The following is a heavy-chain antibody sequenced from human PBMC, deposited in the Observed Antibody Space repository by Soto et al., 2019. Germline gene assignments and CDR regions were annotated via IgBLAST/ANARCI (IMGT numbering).Heavy chain of an antibody. D-gene: IGHD6-6*01. CDR3: ARTKYSSSSSILLVDY. CDR2: IIPIFGTA. J-gene: IGHJ4*02. Sequence: ASVKVSCKASGGTFSSYAISWVRQAPGQGLEWMGGIIPIFGTANYAQKFQGRVTITADESTSTAYMELSSLRSEDTAVYYCARTKYSSSSSILLVDYWGQGTLVTVSS. V-gene: IGHV1-69*13. CDR1: GGTFSSYA.